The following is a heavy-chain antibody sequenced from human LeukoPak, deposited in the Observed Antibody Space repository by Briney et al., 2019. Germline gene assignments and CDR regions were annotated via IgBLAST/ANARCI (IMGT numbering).Heavy chain of an antibody. CDR2: INHSGST. J-gene: IGHJ6*03. Sequence: PSETLSLTCAVYGGSFSGYYWSWIRQPPGKGLEWIGEINHSGSTNYNPSLKSRVTISVDTSKNQFSLKLSSVTAADTAVYYCARGLLGYSYGYYYYMDVWGKGTTVTVSS. CDR1: GGSFSGYY. CDR3: ARGLLGYSYGYYYYMDV. V-gene: IGHV4-34*01. D-gene: IGHD5-18*01.